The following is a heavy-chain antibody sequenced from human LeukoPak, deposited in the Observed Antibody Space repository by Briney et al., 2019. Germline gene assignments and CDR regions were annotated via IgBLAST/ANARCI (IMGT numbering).Heavy chain of an antibody. CDR1: GFTFSSYA. CDR2: ISGSGGST. CDR3: AKGPGTMVRGGRGDY. Sequence: HPGGSLRLSCAASGFTFSSYAMSWVRQAPGKGLEWVSAISGSGGSTYYADSVKGRFTISRDNSKNTLYLQMNTLRAEDTAVYYCAKGPGTMVRGGRGDYWGQGTLVTVSS. D-gene: IGHD3-10*01. V-gene: IGHV3-23*01. J-gene: IGHJ4*02.